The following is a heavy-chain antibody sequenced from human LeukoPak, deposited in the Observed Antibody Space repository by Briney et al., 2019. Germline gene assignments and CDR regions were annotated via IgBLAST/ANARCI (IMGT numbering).Heavy chain of an antibody. CDR3: AKVYSARTYAFDM. V-gene: IGHV3-53*01. Sequence: GGSLRLSCAASGLTFSSYSMNWVRQAPGKGLEWVSVIYRRGDTDYADSVKGRFSVSRDSYGNTLYLQMNSLRGEDTAVYYCAKVYSARTYAFDMWGQGTVVSVSA. CDR1: GLTFSSYS. CDR2: IYRRGDT. D-gene: IGHD6-6*01. J-gene: IGHJ3*02.